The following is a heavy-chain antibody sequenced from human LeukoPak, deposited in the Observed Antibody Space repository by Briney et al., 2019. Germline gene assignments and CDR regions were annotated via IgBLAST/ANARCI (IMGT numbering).Heavy chain of an antibody. V-gene: IGHV4-59*06. CDR1: GGSISSYY. J-gene: IGHJ4*02. CDR3: ARTTVVAKYFDY. Sequence: SETLSLTCTVSGGSISSYYWSWIRQHPGKGLEWIGYIYYSGSTYYNPSLKSRLTISVDTSKNQFSLKLSSVTAADTAVYYCARTTVVAKYFDYWGQGTLVTVSS. CDR2: IYYSGST. D-gene: IGHD4-23*01.